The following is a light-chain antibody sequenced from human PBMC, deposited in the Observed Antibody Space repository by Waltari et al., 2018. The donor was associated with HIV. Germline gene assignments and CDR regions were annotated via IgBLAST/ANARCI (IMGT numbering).Light chain of an antibody. J-gene: IGLJ1*01. CDR2: EVN. Sequence: QSALTQPASVSCSPGPSITTSCTGAYNDGGAYRLIYCYQQHPGKAPKLMIYEVNKTPSGISDRFSGSNSDTTASLTISGLQAEDEADYYCCSYASSTTYVFGTGTKITVL. V-gene: IGLV2-23*02. CDR1: YNDGGAYRL. CDR3: CSYASSTTYV.